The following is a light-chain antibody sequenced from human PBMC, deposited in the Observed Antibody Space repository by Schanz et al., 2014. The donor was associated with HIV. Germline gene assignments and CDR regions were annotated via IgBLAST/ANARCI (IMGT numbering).Light chain of an antibody. CDR2: GAS. Sequence: EIVLTQSPATLSLSPGERATLSCRASQSVSSNLAWYQQKPGQAPRLLIYGASSRATGIPDRFSGSGSGTDFTLTISRLEPEDFAVYYCQHYGSSPPYTFGQGTKLEIK. V-gene: IGKV3-20*01. CDR3: QHYGSSPPYT. CDR1: QSVSSN. J-gene: IGKJ2*01.